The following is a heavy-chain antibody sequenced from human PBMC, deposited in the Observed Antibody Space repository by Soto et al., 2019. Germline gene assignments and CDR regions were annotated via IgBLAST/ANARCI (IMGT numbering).Heavy chain of an antibody. Sequence: PGGSLRLSCAASGFAFSSYEMNWVRQAPGKGLEWISYISSSGSTIYYADSVKGRFTISRDNAKNSLYLQMKRLRAEDTAVYYCARDFDILTGYSHFDYWGQGTLVTVSS. J-gene: IGHJ4*02. CDR1: GFAFSSYE. CDR3: ARDFDILTGYSHFDY. D-gene: IGHD3-9*01. CDR2: ISSSGSTI. V-gene: IGHV3-48*03.